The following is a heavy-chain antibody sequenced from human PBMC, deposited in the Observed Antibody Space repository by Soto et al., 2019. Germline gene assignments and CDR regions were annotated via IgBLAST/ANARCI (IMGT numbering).Heavy chain of an antibody. V-gene: IGHV4-59*01. CDR1: GGSISSYY. J-gene: IGHJ5*02. Sequence: QVQLQESGPGLVKPSETLSLTCTVSGGSISSYYWSWIRQPPGKGLEWIGYIYYSGSTNYNPSLKSRVTLSVDTSKNQFSLKLSSVTAADTAVYYCARAQSSSSFPFDPWGQGTLVTVSS. CDR3: ARAQSSSSFPFDP. D-gene: IGHD6-13*01. CDR2: IYYSGST.